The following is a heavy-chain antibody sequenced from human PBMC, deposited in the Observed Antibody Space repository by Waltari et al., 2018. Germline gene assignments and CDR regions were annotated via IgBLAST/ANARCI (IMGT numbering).Heavy chain of an antibody. D-gene: IGHD1-26*01. CDR3: ARDSMGAKVY. J-gene: IGHJ4*02. V-gene: IGHV3-23*01. CDR1: GFTFSSYA. Sequence: EVQLLDSGGGLVQPGGSLRLSCAASGFTFSSYAMTWVRQAPGKGLEWVSAISDSGGNTYYADSVKGRFTISRDNAKNSLYLQMNSLRAEDTAVYYCARDSMGAKVYWGQGTLVTVSS. CDR2: ISDSGGNT.